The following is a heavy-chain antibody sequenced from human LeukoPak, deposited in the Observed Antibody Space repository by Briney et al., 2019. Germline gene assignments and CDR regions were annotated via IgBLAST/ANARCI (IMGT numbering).Heavy chain of an antibody. CDR3: TRVRSGNDFDY. CDR1: GFSFGDYA. Sequence: GGSLRLSCTTSGFSFGDYAMSWFRQAPGEGLEWGGFIRSKAYGGTTQYAASVKARFSISRDDSKSIAYLQMSSLKTEDTAVYYCTRVRSGNDFDYWGRGTLVTVSS. CDR2: IRSKAYGGTT. J-gene: IGHJ4*02. D-gene: IGHD3-10*01. V-gene: IGHV3-49*03.